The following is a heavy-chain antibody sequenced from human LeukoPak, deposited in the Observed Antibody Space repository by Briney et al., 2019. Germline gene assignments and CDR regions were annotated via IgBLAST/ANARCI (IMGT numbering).Heavy chain of an antibody. J-gene: IGHJ4*02. D-gene: IGHD2-15*01. Sequence: ASVKVSCKASGYTFTSYDINWVRQATGQGLEWMGWMNPNSGNTGYAQKFQGRVTMTRNTSISTAYMELSSLKSEDTAVYYFARGGYCSGRSCYSFLDYWGQGNLVTVSS. CDR3: ARGGYCSGRSCYSFLDY. V-gene: IGHV1-8*01. CDR1: GYTFTSYD. CDR2: MNPNSGNT.